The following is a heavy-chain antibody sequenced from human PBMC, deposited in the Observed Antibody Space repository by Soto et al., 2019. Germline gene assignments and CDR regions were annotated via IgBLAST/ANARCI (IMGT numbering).Heavy chain of an antibody. V-gene: IGHV1-69*01. CDR3: ARSQDSSGYWNNCFDP. CDR2: IIPIFGTA. Sequence: QVQLVQSGAEVKKPGSSVKVYCKASGGTFSTYTITWVRQAPGQGLEWLGGIIPIFGTANYPQQFQGRVTITAYESTRTAYMEMSSLRSEDTAVYYCARSQDSSGYWNNCFDPWGQGTLVTVAS. CDR1: GGTFSTYT. D-gene: IGHD3-22*01. J-gene: IGHJ5*02.